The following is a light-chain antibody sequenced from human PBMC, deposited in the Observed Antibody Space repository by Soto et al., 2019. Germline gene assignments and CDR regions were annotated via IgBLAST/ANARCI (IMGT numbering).Light chain of an antibody. Sequence: DIQMTQSPSSLSASVGATVTFTCRASQSISEYLNWYQQKPGKAPRLLIYAASNLDNGVPSRFSGSGSGTTFTLTIRSLQPEDFATYYCQQSYSFPRTFGQGTKVDI. J-gene: IGKJ1*01. V-gene: IGKV1-39*01. CDR2: AAS. CDR1: QSISEY. CDR3: QQSYSFPRT.